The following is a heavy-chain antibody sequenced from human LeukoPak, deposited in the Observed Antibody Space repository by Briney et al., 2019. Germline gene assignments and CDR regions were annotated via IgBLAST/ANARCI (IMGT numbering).Heavy chain of an antibody. J-gene: IGHJ6*03. CDR1: GGSISSYY. V-gene: IGHV4-59*01. CDR3: ARVPVDCSGGSCSDYYYYYMDV. CDR2: IYYSGST. Sequence: SETLSLTCTVSGGSISSYYWSWIRQPPGKGLEWIGYIYYSGSTNYNPSLKSRVTISVDTSKNQFPLKLSSVTAADTAVYYCARVPVDCSGGSCSDYYYYYMDVWGKGTTVTVSS. D-gene: IGHD2-15*01.